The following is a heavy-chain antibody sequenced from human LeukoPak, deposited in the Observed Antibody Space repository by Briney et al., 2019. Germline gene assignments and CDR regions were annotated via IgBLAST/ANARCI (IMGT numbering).Heavy chain of an antibody. CDR1: GLTFSNFK. CDR3: ARRGSGDYFDY. CDR2: ISDSGRTT. Sequence: GGSLRLSCAVSGLTFSNFKMSWVRQAPGKGLEWVSYISDSGRTTFYADSVKGRFTISRDNSKNTLYLQMNSLRAEDTAVYYCARRGSGDYFDYWGQGTLVTVSS. J-gene: IGHJ4*02. D-gene: IGHD3-10*01. V-gene: IGHV3-48*01.